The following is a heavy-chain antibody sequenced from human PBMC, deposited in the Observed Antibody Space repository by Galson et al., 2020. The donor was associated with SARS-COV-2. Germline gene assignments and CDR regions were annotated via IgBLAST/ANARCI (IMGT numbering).Heavy chain of an antibody. D-gene: IGHD3-22*01. CDR1: GYTFTSYS. J-gene: IGHJ2*01. CDR2: INPVGGA. V-gene: IGHV1-46*01. CDR3: ARDSRVNYYYDSSGYYPYWYFDL. Sequence: ASVKVSCKASGYTFTSYSMHWVRQAPGQGLEWMGIINPVGGATYAQKFQGRVTMTRDTSTSTVYMDLSSLRSDDTAVYYCARDSRVNYYYDSSGYYPYWYFDLWGRGTLVSVSS.